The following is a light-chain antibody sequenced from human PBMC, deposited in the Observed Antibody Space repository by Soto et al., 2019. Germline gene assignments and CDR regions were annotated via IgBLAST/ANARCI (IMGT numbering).Light chain of an antibody. V-gene: IGKV1-33*01. CDR1: QDITNY. CDR3: QQYDTFPLT. J-gene: IGKJ4*01. CDR2: DAS. Sequence: DIQMTQSPSSLSASVGDRVTITCLASQDITNYLNWFQHKPGKAPELLICDASNLETGVPSRFSGRGSGTHFTFTISSLQPEDIATYCCQQYDTFPLTFGGGTKVDIK.